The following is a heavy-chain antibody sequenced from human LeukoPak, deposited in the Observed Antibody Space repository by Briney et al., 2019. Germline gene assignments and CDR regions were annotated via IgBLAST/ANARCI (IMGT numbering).Heavy chain of an antibody. J-gene: IGHJ4*02. V-gene: IGHV1-2*02. CDR2: INPNNGGT. D-gene: IGHD2-2*01. CDR1: GYTFTGYY. Sequence: ASVKVSCKASGYTFTGYYMHWVRQAPGQGLEWMGWINPNNGGTNYAQKFQGRVTMTRDTSISTAYMELSSLRSDDTAIYYCARDVGEYCSSVSCYASDYWGQGTLVTVSS. CDR3: ARDVGEYCSSVSCYASDY.